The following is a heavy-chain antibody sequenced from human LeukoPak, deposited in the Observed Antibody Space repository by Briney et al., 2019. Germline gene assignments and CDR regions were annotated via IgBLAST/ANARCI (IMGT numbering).Heavy chain of an antibody. CDR2: IYYSGST. V-gene: IGHV4-34*01. D-gene: IGHD3-3*01. CDR3: ARLPPAFWSGTHFDY. Sequence: PSETLSLTCAVYGGSFSGYYWSWIRQPPGKGLEWIGSIYYSGSTYYNPSLKSRVTISVDTSKNQFSLKLSSVTAADTAVYYCARLPPAFWSGTHFDYWGQGTLVTVSS. CDR1: GGSFSGYY. J-gene: IGHJ4*02.